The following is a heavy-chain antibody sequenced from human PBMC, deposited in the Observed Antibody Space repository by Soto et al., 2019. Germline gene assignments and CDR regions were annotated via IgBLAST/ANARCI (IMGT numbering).Heavy chain of an antibody. J-gene: IGHJ4*02. Sequence: SETLSLTCTVSGGSISSYYWSWIRQPPGKGLEWIGYIYYSGSTNYNPSPKSRVTISVDTSKNQFSLKLSSVTAADTAVYYCAANYYGSGSYGFFDYWGQGTLVTVSS. CDR3: AANYYGSGSYGFFDY. D-gene: IGHD3-10*01. V-gene: IGHV4-59*01. CDR1: GGSISSYY. CDR2: IYYSGST.